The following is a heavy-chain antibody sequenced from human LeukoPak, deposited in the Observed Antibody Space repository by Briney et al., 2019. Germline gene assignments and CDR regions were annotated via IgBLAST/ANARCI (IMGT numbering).Heavy chain of an antibody. CDR1: GFTFSSYA. D-gene: IGHD6-19*01. J-gene: IGHJ5*02. CDR2: ISSSSDRM. Sequence: PGGSLKLSCAASGFTFSSYAMNWVRQAPGKGLEWVSGISSSSDRMYYADSVKGRFTTSRDNSKKTLYLQMNSLRAEDTAVYYCAKDLVSSGWSSSLFDPWGQGTLVTVSS. CDR3: AKDLVSSGWSSSLFDP. V-gene: IGHV3-23*01.